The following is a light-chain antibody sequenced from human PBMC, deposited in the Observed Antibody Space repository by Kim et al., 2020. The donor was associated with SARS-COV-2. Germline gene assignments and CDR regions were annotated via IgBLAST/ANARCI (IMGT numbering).Light chain of an antibody. Sequence: SPGERATLSCRASQSVTSNYSAWYQKTAEAATLLLYCGASSATAVTARWFSSRASREFITLTISRLAPDDVAVYCWQQNGRPPITFGQGTRLDIK. CDR3: QQNGRPPIT. V-gene: IGKV3-20*01. CDR2: GAS. J-gene: IGKJ5*01. CDR1: QSVTSNY.